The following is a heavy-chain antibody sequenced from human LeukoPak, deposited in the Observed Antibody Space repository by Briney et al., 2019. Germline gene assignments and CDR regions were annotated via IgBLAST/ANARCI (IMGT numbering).Heavy chain of an antibody. D-gene: IGHD3-3*01. Sequence: PGRSLRLSCAASGFTFSSYGMHWVRQAQGKGLEWVAVIWYDGSNKYYADSVKGRFTISRDNSKNTLYLQMNSLRAEDTAVYYCARDPPHYDFWSGYLDRGAFDIWGQGTMVTVSS. CDR3: ARDPPHYDFWSGYLDRGAFDI. J-gene: IGHJ3*02. CDR1: GFTFSSYG. V-gene: IGHV3-33*01. CDR2: IWYDGSNK.